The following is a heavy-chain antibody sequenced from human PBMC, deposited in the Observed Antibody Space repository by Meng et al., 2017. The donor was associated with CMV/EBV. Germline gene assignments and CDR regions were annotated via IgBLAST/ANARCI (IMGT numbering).Heavy chain of an antibody. D-gene: IGHD3-3*01. CDR1: GKW. V-gene: IGHV4-4*02. CDR3: ATLRFLEWGFYYYNLDV. Sequence: GKWWSWFRQSPGKGLQWVGEVYHDGHTHYAPSLKSRVALLVDKSKNEFSLRLTSVTAADTAVYYCATLRFLEWGFYYYNLDVWGRGTMVTVSS. CDR2: VYHDGHT. J-gene: IGHJ6*02.